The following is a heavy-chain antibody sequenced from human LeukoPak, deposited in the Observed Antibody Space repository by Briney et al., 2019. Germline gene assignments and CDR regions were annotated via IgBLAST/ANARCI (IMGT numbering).Heavy chain of an antibody. J-gene: IGHJ4*02. D-gene: IGHD6-19*01. CDR3: ASSSGWYRGMGY. CDR1: GGSISSGGYS. V-gene: IGHV4-30-2*01. Sequence: PSQTLSLTCAVSGGSISSGGYSWSWIRQPPGKGLEWIGYIYHSGSTYYNPSLKSRVTISVDRSKNQFSLKLSSVTAADTAVYYCASSSGWYRGMGYWGQGTLVTVSS. CDR2: IYHSGST.